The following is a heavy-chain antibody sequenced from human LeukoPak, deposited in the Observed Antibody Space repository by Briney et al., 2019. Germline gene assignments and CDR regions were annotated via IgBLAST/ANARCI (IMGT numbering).Heavy chain of an antibody. J-gene: IGHJ6*04. D-gene: IGHD3-16*01. CDR2: IYHSGST. V-gene: IGHV4-31*03. CDR1: GDSITSRAYY. CDR3: ARDMFVGGLDV. Sequence: SQTLSLTCTVSGDSITSRAYYWSWIRQHPGTGLEWIGYIYHSGSTYYNPSLMTRVTMSVDTSKNQFSLKLTSVTAANTAVYYCARDMFVGGLDVWGKGTTVTVSS.